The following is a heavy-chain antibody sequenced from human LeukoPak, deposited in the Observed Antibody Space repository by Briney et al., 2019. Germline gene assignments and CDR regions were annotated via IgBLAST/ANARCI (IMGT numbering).Heavy chain of an antibody. D-gene: IGHD5-18*01. Sequence: GGSLRLSCAVSGFTFSDYYMSWIRQAPGEGLEWISYISSGGIIFYADSVKGRFTISRDNAKNSLYLQMNSLRDDDTAIYYCARGLYTPMIYFDRWGQGSLVTVFS. J-gene: IGHJ4*02. V-gene: IGHV3-11*04. CDR2: ISSGGII. CDR3: ARGLYTPMIYFDR. CDR1: GFTFSDYY.